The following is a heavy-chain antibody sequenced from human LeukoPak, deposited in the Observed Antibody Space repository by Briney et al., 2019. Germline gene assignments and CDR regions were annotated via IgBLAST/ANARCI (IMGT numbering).Heavy chain of an antibody. V-gene: IGHV1-46*01. CDR2: INPSGGST. CDR3: AREYGSGSYSTQFDY. D-gene: IGHD3-10*01. J-gene: IGHJ4*02. CDR1: GYTFTSYY. Sequence: EASVKVSCKASGYTFTSYYMHWVRQAPGQGLEWMGIINPSGGSTSYAQKFQGRVTMTRDASTSTVYMELSSLRSEDTAVYYCAREYGSGSYSTQFDYWGQGTLVTVSS.